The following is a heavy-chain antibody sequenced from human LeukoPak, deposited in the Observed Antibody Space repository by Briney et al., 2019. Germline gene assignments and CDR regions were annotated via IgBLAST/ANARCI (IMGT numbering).Heavy chain of an antibody. Sequence: SETLSLTCAVYGGSFSGYYWSWIRQPPGKGLEWIGEINHSGSTNYNPSLKRRVTISVDTSKNQFSLKLSSVTAADTAVYYCASQPLVGATSDDAFDIWGQGTMVTVSS. CDR1: GGSFSGYY. V-gene: IGHV4-34*01. CDR3: ASQPLVGATSDDAFDI. D-gene: IGHD1-26*01. CDR2: INHSGST. J-gene: IGHJ3*02.